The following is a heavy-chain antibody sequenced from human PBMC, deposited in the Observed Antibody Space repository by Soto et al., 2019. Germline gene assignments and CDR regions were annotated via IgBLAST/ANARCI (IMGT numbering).Heavy chain of an antibody. Sequence: SETLSLTCAVSGYSISSGYYWGWIRPPPGKGLECIGSVYHSGSTYYYNPSLKSRVIISVDTSKNQFSLKLSSVTAADTAVYYCARAYSSGWVDALDIWGQGTMVTV. V-gene: IGHV4-38-2*01. CDR3: ARAYSSGWVDALDI. J-gene: IGHJ3*02. CDR2: VYHSGSTY. D-gene: IGHD6-19*01. CDR1: GYSISSGYY.